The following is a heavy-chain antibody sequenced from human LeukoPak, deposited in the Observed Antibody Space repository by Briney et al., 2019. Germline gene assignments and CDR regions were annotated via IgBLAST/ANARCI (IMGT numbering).Heavy chain of an antibody. CDR1: GFTFSTYW. V-gene: IGHV3-74*01. Sequence: GGSLRLSCAASGFTFSTYWMHWVRQAPGKGLVWVSRINSDGSFTNYADSVMGRFTISRDNAKNTLFLQMNSLRVDDTAVYYSARDRLDIIYDVWGQGTLVTVSS. CDR3: ARDRLDIIYDV. D-gene: IGHD3-16*01. J-gene: IGHJ4*02. CDR2: INSDGSFT.